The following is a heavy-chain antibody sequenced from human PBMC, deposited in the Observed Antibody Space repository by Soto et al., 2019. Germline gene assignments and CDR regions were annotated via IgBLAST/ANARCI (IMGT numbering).Heavy chain of an antibody. Sequence: SLRLSCAASVFTFSSYGMHWVRQAPGKGLEWVAVISYDGSNKYYADSVKGQFTTSRDNSKNTLYLQMNSLRAEDTAVYYCAKQSIAARRAIDPWGQGTLVTVSS. D-gene: IGHD6-6*01. CDR1: VFTFSSYG. V-gene: IGHV3-30*18. CDR3: AKQSIAARRAIDP. J-gene: IGHJ5*02. CDR2: ISYDGSNK.